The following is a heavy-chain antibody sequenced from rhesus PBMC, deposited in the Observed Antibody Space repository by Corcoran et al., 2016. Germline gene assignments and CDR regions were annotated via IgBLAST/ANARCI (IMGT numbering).Heavy chain of an antibody. CDR2: ISGSSDST. CDR3: AARLAVAAIDY. J-gene: IGHJ4*01. D-gene: IGHD4-29*01. CDR1: GGSTSSSNW. V-gene: IGHV4-65*02. Sequence: QVQLQESGPGLVKPSESLSLPCAVPGGSTSSSNWWTWIRPSPGNGLEGIGYISGSSDSTYYNTSLKSRVTISKDTSKNQFSLKLSSVTAADTAVYFCAARLAVAAIDYWGQGVLVTVSS.